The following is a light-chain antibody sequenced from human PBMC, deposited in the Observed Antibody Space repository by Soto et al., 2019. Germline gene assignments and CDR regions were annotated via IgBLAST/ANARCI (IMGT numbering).Light chain of an antibody. J-gene: IGKJ4*01. V-gene: IGKV3-15*01. CDR2: GAS. CDR1: QSVSSN. Sequence: EIVMTQSPATLSVSPGERATLSCRARQSVSSNLAGYQQNPGQAPRLLIYGASTRAPGIPARFSGSGSGTEFILTISSLQSEDFAVYYCQQYNNWPPLTFGGGTKLEIK. CDR3: QQYNNWPPLT.